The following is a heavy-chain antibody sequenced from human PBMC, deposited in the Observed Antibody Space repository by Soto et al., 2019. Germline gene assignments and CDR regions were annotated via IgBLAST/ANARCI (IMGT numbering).Heavy chain of an antibody. J-gene: IGHJ3*02. Sequence: EVQLVESGGGLVQPGGSLRLSCAASGFTFSDHYMDWVRQAPGEGLEWVGRSRNKLNSYTTEYAASVKGRFTISRDESKNSLHLQMNNLKTEDTAVYYCARAKMTAARGPDFFDIWGQGTMVTVSS. CDR2: SRNKLNSYTT. D-gene: IGHD2-21*02. CDR3: ARAKMTAARGPDFFDI. CDR1: GFTFSDHY. V-gene: IGHV3-72*01.